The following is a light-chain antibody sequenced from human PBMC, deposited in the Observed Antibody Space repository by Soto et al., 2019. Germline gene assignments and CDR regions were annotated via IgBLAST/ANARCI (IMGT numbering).Light chain of an antibody. CDR1: SSNIGAGFD. Sequence: QTVVTQPPSVSGAPGQRVTISCTGSSSNIGAGFDVHWYQQLPGTAPRLLIYGNSKRPSGVPDRFSGSKSGTSASLAITGLQAEDEADYYCQSYDSSLSGLYVFGTGTKLTV. CDR2: GNS. V-gene: IGLV1-40*01. CDR3: QSYDSSLSGLYV. J-gene: IGLJ1*01.